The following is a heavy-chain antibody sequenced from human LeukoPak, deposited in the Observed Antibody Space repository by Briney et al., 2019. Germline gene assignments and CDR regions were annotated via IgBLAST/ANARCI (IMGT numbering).Heavy chain of an antibody. D-gene: IGHD3-9*01. CDR2: ISASGSNT. V-gene: IGHV3-23*01. CDR1: GFTFSVYA. CDR3: AKAHTTSILTGYYWFDY. Sequence: GGSLRLSCAASGFTFSVYAMSWVRQGPQEGLEWGSTISASGSNTYYADSVKGRFTISRDNSENTLYLQMNSLSAEDTAIYYCAKAHTTSILTGYYWFDYWGQGSLVAVSS. J-gene: IGHJ4*02.